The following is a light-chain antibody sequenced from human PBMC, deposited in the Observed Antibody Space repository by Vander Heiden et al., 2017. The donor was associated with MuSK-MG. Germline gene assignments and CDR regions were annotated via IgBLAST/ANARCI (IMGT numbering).Light chain of an antibody. J-gene: IGKJ5*01. CDR3: QQRSNWPRT. CDR1: QSVSSY. CDR2: DAS. Sequence: IVLTQSPATLSLSPGDRATLSCRASQSVSSYLAWYQQKPGQDPRHLINDASNRATGSPARCSGSGAGTDVILTISSLEPEDVAVYYCQQRSNWPRTFGQGTRLEMK. V-gene: IGKV3-11*01.